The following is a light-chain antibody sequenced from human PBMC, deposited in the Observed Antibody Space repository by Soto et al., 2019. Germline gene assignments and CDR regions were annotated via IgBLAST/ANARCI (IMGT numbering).Light chain of an antibody. CDR3: CSYAGNYTLL. CDR2: DVS. CDR1: SSDVGGYDY. V-gene: IGLV2-11*01. Sequence: QSALTQPRSVSGSPGQSVTISCTGTSSDVGGYDYVSWYQQHPGKAPKLMIYDVSERPSGVPDRFSGSKSGNTASLTISGLQAEDEAEYYCCSYAGNYTLLFGGGTKLTVL. J-gene: IGLJ2*01.